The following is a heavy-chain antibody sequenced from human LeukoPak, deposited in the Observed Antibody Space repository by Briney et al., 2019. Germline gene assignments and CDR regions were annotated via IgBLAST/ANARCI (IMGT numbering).Heavy chain of an antibody. V-gene: IGHV5-51*01. J-gene: IGHJ3*02. Sequence: GESLKISCKGSGYSFTSYWIGWVRQMPGKGLEWMGIIYPGDSVTRYSPSFRGQVTMSAGKSISTAYLQWRSLKASDTAMYYCARVRLSREEDAFDIWGQGTMVTVSP. CDR2: IYPGDSVT. D-gene: IGHD5-12*01. CDR1: GYSFTSYW. CDR3: ARVRLSREEDAFDI.